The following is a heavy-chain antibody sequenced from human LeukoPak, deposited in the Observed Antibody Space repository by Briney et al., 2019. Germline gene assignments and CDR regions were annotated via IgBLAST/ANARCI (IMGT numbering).Heavy chain of an antibody. CDR3: AKDLGRWLSHLGSFDY. D-gene: IGHD3-16*01. Sequence: PGGSLRLSCAASGFTFSRYSMSWVRQAPGKGLEWVSAISGSGGSTYYADSVKGRFTISRDNSKNTLYLQMNSLRAEDTAVYYCAKDLGRWLSHLGSFDYGGQGTLVTVSS. J-gene: IGHJ4*02. CDR2: ISGSGGST. V-gene: IGHV3-23*01. CDR1: GFTFSRYS.